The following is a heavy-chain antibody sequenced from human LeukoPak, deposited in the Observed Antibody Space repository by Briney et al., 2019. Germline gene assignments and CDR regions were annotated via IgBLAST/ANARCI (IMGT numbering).Heavy chain of an antibody. D-gene: IGHD2-15*01. CDR2: AYYSGHT. V-gene: IGHV4-59*08. CDR1: GGSISDNY. CDR3: ARHHFATPFGY. J-gene: IGHJ4*02. Sequence: PSETLSLTCTVSGGSISDNYWSWIRQPPVKELEWIGYAYYSGHTNYNSSLRSRVTMSLDTSKSQFSLRLSSVTAADTAVYFCARHHFATPFGYWGPGTLVTVSS.